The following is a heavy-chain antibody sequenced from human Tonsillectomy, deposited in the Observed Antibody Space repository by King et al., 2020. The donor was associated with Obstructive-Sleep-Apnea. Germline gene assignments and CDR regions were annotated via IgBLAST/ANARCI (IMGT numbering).Heavy chain of an antibody. Sequence: QLQESGSGLVKPSQTLSLTCAVSGGSISSGGYSWSWIRQPPGKGLEWIGYIYHSGSTYYNPSLKSRVTISVDRSKNQFSLKLSSVTAADTAVYYCARATMVRGLAFDYWGQGTLVTVSS. V-gene: IGHV4-30-2*01. J-gene: IGHJ4*02. CDR3: ARATMVRGLAFDY. CDR2: IYHSGST. CDR1: GGSISSGGYS. D-gene: IGHD3-10*01.